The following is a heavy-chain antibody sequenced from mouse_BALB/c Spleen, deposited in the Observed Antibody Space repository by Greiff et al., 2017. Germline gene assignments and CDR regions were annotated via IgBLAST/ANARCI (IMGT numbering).Heavy chain of an antibody. D-gene: IGHD2-4*01. J-gene: IGHJ4*01. V-gene: IGHV1-14*01. CDR1: GYTFTSYV. CDR3: ARSVIYYDYDDAMDY. CDR2: INPYNDGT. Sequence: LVESGPELVKPGASVKMSCKASGYTFTSYVMHWVKQKPGQGLEWIGYINPYNDGTKYNEKFKGKATLTSDKSSSTAYMELSSLTSEDSAVYYCARSVIYYDYDDAMDYWGQGTSVTVSS.